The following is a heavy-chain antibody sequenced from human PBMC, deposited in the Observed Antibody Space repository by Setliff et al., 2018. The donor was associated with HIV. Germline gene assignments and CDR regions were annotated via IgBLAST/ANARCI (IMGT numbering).Heavy chain of an antibody. J-gene: IGHJ5*02. CDR1: GDSISRNNYY. D-gene: IGHD3-10*01. V-gene: IGHV4-39*07. CDR3: ARALPTNYYGSDNWFDP. Sequence: PSETLSLTCSVSGDSISRNNYYWGWTRQSPGKGLEWVGEIDHTGSTKENPSLKSRVTMSIDTSKDQFSLKLRFMTAADMGVYYCARALPTNYYGSDNWFDPWGQGTLVTVSS. CDR2: IDHTGST.